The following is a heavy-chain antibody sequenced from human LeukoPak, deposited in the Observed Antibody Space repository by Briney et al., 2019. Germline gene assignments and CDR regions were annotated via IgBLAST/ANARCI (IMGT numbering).Heavy chain of an antibody. J-gene: IGHJ4*02. CDR1: GFTFSSKW. CDR3: AKYDFWSGYSFDF. V-gene: IGHV3-7*01. Sequence: PGWSLRLSCAASGFTFSSKWMSWVRQAPGKGLEWVDNIEQQDGSEKYYVDSVKGRFTISRDNAKNSLYLQMNSLRAEDTAVYYCAKYDFWSGYSFDFWGQGTLVTVSS. D-gene: IGHD3-3*01. CDR2: IEQQDGSEK.